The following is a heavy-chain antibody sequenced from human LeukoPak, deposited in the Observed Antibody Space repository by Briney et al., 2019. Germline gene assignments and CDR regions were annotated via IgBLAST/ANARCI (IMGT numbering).Heavy chain of an antibody. CDR3: ARDRVNYSGSSPWPDDAFDI. V-gene: IGHV3-21*01. Sequence: PGGSLRLSCAASGFTFSSYSMNWVRQAPGKGLEWVSSISSSSSYIYYADSVKGRFTISRDNAKNSLYLQMNSLRAEDTAVYYCARDRVNYSGSSPWPDDAFDIWGQGTMVTVSS. J-gene: IGHJ3*02. CDR1: GFTFSSYS. CDR2: ISSSSSYI. D-gene: IGHD1-26*01.